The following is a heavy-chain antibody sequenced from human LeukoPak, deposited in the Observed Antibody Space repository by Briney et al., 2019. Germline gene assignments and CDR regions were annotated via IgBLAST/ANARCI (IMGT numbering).Heavy chain of an antibody. CDR2: IGSSGSLI. V-gene: IGHV3-48*03. CDR3: AREDEDAFDI. CDR1: GFIFRSYE. Sequence: PGGSLRLSCAASGFIFRSYEMNWVRQAPGKGLEWVSYIGSSGSLIFYADSVKGRFTISRDNIKNLLYLQMNSLRVEDTAVYYCAREDEDAFDIGGQGTMVTVSS. J-gene: IGHJ3*02.